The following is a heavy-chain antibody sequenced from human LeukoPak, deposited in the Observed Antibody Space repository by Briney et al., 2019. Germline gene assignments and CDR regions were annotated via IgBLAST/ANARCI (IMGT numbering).Heavy chain of an antibody. CDR3: ARVNSYGPHFDY. CDR1: GYTFTGYY. D-gene: IGHD5-18*01. V-gene: IGHV1-2*02. J-gene: IGHJ4*02. Sequence: ASVKVSCKASGYTFTGYYMHWVRQAPGQGLEWMGWINPNSGGTNYAQKFQGRVTMTRDTSISTAYMELSRLRSDDTAVYYCARVNSYGPHFDYWGQGTLVTVSS. CDR2: INPNSGGT.